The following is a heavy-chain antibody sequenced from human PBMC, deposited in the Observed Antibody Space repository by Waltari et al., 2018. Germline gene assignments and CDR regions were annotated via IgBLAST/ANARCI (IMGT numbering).Heavy chain of an antibody. CDR2: IIPIFGTA. Sequence: QVQLVQSGAEVKKPGSSVKVSCKASGDTFSSYAISWVRQGHGQGLEWMGGIIPIFGTANYAQKFQGRVTMTADESTSTAYMELSSLRSEDTAVYYCAREGYCSSTSCSNFDYWGQGTLVTVSS. J-gene: IGHJ4*02. D-gene: IGHD2-2*01. CDR1: GDTFSSYA. V-gene: IGHV1-69*01. CDR3: AREGYCSSTSCSNFDY.